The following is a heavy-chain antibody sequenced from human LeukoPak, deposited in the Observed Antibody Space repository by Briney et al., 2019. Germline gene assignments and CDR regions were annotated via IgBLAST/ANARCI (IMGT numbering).Heavy chain of an antibody. D-gene: IGHD1-1*01. CDR2: INPTTGVA. CDR1: GYTFTVHY. CDR3: ARLDRNYYYLDV. Sequence: ASVNVSCKTSGYTFTVHYMNWVRQAPGQGLEWMERINPTTGVANYAQKFQGRITVTRDTSINTAYMELSSLTSDDTAVYYCARLDRNYYYLDVWGQGTTVTVSS. V-gene: IGHV1-2*06. J-gene: IGHJ6*03.